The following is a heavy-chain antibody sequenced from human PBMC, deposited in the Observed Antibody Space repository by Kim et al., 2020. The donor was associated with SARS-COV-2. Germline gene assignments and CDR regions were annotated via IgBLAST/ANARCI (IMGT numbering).Heavy chain of an antibody. V-gene: IGHV4-39*01. CDR3: ARHLRGTMIVVVITPLKYFDY. CDR1: GGSISSSSYY. CDR2: IYYSGST. D-gene: IGHD3-22*01. Sequence: SETLSLTCTVSGGSISSSSYYWGWIRQPPGKGLEWIGSIYYSGSTYYNPSLKSRVTISVYTSKNQFSLKLSSVTAADTAVYYCARHLRGTMIVVVITPLKYFDYWGQGTLVTVSS. J-gene: IGHJ4*02.